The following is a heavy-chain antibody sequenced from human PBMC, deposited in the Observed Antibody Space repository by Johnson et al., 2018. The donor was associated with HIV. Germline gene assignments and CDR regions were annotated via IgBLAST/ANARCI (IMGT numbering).Heavy chain of an antibody. CDR1: GFTFSDYY. J-gene: IGHJ3*02. V-gene: IGHV3-66*01. D-gene: IGHD5-18*01. CDR3: AREEGIQLWPRGAFDI. CDR2: IYSGGST. Sequence: VQLVESGGGLVQPGGSLRLSCAASGFTFSDYYMSWVRQAPGKGLEWVSVIYSGGSTYYADSVKGRFTISRDNSKNTLYLQMNSLRAEDTAVYYCAREEGIQLWPRGAFDIWVQGTMVAVSS.